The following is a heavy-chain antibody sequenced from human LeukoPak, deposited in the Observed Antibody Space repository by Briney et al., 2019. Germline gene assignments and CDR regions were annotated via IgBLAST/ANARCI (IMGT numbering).Heavy chain of an antibody. D-gene: IGHD6-13*01. CDR2: IYYSGST. J-gene: IGHJ4*02. V-gene: IGHV4-59*08. CDR1: GGSISGYY. CDR3: ARRGYASSWSFDY. Sequence: PSETLSLTCTVSGGSISGYYWNWVRQPPGKGLEWIGYIYYSGSTKYNPSLKSRVTISVDTSKNPFSLKLRSVTAADTAVYYCARRGYASSWSFDYWGQGTLVTVSS.